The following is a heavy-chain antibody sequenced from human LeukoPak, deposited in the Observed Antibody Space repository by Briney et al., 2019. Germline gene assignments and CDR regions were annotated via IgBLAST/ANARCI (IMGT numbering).Heavy chain of an antibody. CDR1: GGSISSYY. Sequence: PSETLSLTCTVSGGSISSYYWSWIRQPPGEGLEWIGYIFYSGSTNYDPSLKSRVTISVDTSKNQFSLKLSSVTAADTAVYYCARMVRGALDYWGQGTLVTVSS. V-gene: IGHV4-59*01. CDR2: IFYSGST. J-gene: IGHJ4*02. D-gene: IGHD3-10*01. CDR3: ARMVRGALDY.